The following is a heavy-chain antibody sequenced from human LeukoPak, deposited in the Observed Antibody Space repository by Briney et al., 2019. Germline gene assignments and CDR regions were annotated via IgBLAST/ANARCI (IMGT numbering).Heavy chain of an antibody. Sequence: SVKVSCKASGGTFSSYVISWVRQAPGQGLEWMGMIISILGIDNYAQKFEGRITITADTPTRTAYMERSSLRSEHTAVYYCGDTMVRGVRAALNWYIALWGRGTLVTVSS. CDR2: IISILGID. CDR3: GDTMVRGVRAALNWYIAL. D-gene: IGHD3-10*01. V-gene: IGHV1-69*04. J-gene: IGHJ2*01. CDR1: GGTFSSYV.